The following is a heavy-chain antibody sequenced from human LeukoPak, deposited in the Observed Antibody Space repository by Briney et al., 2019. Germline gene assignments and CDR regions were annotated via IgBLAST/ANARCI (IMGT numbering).Heavy chain of an antibody. V-gene: IGHV4-34*01. CDR2: INHSGST. J-gene: IGHJ6*03. Sequence: SETLSLTCAVYGESFSAYYWSWIRQTPGKGLEWIGEINHSGSTNYNPSLKSRVTISLDTSKNNFSLKLSSVTAADTAVYYCARGPTLRDSFGVVIYCYYMDVSGKGTTVTVSS. CDR3: ARGPTLRDSFGVVIYCYYMDV. CDR1: GESFSAYY. D-gene: IGHD3-3*01.